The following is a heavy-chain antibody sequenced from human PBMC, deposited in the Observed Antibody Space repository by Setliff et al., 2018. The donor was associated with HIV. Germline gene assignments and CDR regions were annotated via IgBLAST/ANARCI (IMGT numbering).Heavy chain of an antibody. J-gene: IGHJ6*02. Sequence: SETLSLTCTVSGGSISSGDYYWSWIRQPPGRGLEWIGYIYYSGSTYYNPSLKSRVTISVDTSKNQFSLKLSSVTAADTAVYYCARGGCSSTSCYNYYYYGMDVWGQGTTVTVSS. D-gene: IGHD2-2*01. CDR1: GGSISSGDYY. V-gene: IGHV4-30-4*08. CDR2: IYYSGST. CDR3: ARGGCSSTSCYNYYYYGMDV.